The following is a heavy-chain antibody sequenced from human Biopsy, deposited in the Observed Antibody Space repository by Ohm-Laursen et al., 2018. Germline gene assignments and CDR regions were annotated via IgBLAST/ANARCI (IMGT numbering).Heavy chain of an antibody. CDR1: GYSISSDYR. V-gene: IGHV4-38-2*01. Sequence: SDTLSLTYAVSGYSISSDYRWGWIRQAPGKTLEWLENIFKDGNNHYNPYLRSRLIISIDTSKNYLPLMMTAVSGADTAVYFCARVGSGWAPFDKWGPGTLVTVSS. D-gene: IGHD6-19*01. CDR3: ARVGSGWAPFDK. J-gene: IGHJ4*02. CDR2: IFKDGNN.